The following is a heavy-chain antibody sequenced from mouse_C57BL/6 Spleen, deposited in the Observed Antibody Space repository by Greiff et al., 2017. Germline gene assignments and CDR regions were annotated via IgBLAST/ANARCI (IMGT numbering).Heavy chain of an antibody. CDR2: INPYNGGT. CDR1: GYTFTDYY. Sequence: EVQLQQSGPVLVKPGASVKLSCKASGYTFTDYYMNWVKQSHGKSLEWIGVINPYNGGTSYNQKFKGKATLTVDTSSSTAYMELNSLTSEDSAVYYCAVRDPYYAMDYWGQGTSVTVSS. D-gene: IGHD2-14*01. J-gene: IGHJ4*01. V-gene: IGHV1-19*01. CDR3: AVRDPYYAMDY.